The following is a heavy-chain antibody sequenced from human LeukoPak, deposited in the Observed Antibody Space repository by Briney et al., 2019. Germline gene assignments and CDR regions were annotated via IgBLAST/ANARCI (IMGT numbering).Heavy chain of an antibody. J-gene: IGHJ4*02. Sequence: ASVKVSCKASGYTFTSYGISWVRQAPRQGLEWMGLISAYNGNTNYAQKLQGRVTMTTDTSTSTAYMELRSLRSDDTAVYYCARGGFTIFGVVTSIDYWGQGTLVTVSS. V-gene: IGHV1-18*01. D-gene: IGHD3-3*01. CDR2: ISAYNGNT. CDR1: GYTFTSYG. CDR3: ARGGFTIFGVVTSIDY.